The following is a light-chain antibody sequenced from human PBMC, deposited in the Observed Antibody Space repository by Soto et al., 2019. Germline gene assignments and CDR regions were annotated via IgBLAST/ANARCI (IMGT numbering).Light chain of an antibody. Sequence: EIVLTQSPGTLSLSPGERATLSCRASQSVSSSYLAWYQQKPGQAPRLLIYGASSRATGTPDRFSGSGSGTDFTLTISRLEPEDFAVYYCQQYGSSFWTLGQGTKVDIK. CDR3: QQYGSSFWT. CDR1: QSVSSSY. J-gene: IGKJ1*01. CDR2: GAS. V-gene: IGKV3-20*01.